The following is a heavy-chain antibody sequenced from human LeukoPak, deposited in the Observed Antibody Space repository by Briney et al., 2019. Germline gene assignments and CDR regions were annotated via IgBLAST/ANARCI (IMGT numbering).Heavy chain of an antibody. CDR1: RFTFRSYV. J-gene: IGHJ6*02. CDR3: AKVGAGSSYYYYAMDV. CDR2: ISGSGGVT. Sequence: QTGGSLRLSCAASRFTFRSYVMSWVRQAPGKGLEWVSSISGSGGVTYYAYSVKGQFTISRDNSKNTLFLEMNSLRAEDTAVYYCAKVGAGSSYYYYAMDVWGQGTTVTVSS. V-gene: IGHV3-23*01.